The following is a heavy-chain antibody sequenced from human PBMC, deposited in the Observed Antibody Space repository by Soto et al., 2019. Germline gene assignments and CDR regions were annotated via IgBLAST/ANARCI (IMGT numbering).Heavy chain of an antibody. CDR3: AKDTGADY. Sequence: QVQLVESGGGVVQPGRSLRLSCAASGFTFSNYGMYWVRQAPGKGLEWVARISYDGSDQFYGDSVKGRFTISRDNSKNILYVQMNSQRSQDKAVYYCAKDTGADYWGQETVVTVSA. D-gene: IGHD3-10*01. V-gene: IGHV3-30*18. CDR1: GFTFSNYG. J-gene: IGHJ4*02. CDR2: ISYDGSDQ.